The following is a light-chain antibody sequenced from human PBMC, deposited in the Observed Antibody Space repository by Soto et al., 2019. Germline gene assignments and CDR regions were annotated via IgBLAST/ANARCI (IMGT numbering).Light chain of an antibody. CDR2: GAY. CDR3: QQYSSWPFT. V-gene: IGKV3-15*01. Sequence: EIVLTQSPATLSVFPGEKATLSCGASQSVSNNLAWYHQKPGQAPRPLIYGAYTRATGVPARFSGSGSGTEFTLTISSLQSEDSAISYCQQYSSWPFTFGPGTKVAIE. J-gene: IGKJ3*01. CDR1: QSVSNN.